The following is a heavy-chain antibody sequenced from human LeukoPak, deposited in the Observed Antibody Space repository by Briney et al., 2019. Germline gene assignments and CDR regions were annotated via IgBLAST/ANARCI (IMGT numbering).Heavy chain of an antibody. CDR3: ATGYGSGWFDA. V-gene: IGHV4-31*03. J-gene: IGHJ5*02. Sequence: SEALSLTCSVSGVSISGRGYWGWIRQHPGKGLEWIGYIDYSGKTYYKPSLQSRVIISADTSQNQFTLKVSSVTAADTAVYYCATGYGSGWFDAWGQGAVVTVSS. CDR2: IDYSGKT. D-gene: IGHD3-9*01. CDR1: GVSISGRGY.